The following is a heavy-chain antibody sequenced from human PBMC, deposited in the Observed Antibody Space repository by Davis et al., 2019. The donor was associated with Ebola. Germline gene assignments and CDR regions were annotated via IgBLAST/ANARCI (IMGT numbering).Heavy chain of an antibody. CDR2: IIPIFGTA. D-gene: IGHD4-17*01. CDR1: GGTFSSYA. J-gene: IGHJ6*02. V-gene: IGHV1-69*13. Sequence: SVKVSCKASGGTFSSYAISWVRQAPGQGLEWMGGIIPIFGTANYAQKFQGRVTITADESTSTAYMELSSLRSEDTAVYYCAITVTTFLPSFYYYGMDVWGQGTTVTVSS. CDR3: AITVTTFLPSFYYYGMDV.